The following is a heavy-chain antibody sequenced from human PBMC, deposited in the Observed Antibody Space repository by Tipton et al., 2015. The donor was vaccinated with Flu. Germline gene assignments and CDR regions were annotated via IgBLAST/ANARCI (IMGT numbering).Heavy chain of an antibody. J-gene: IGHJ6*02. CDR3: ARDRIAVAGGTYYYYGMDV. D-gene: IGHD6-19*01. CDR2: IYTSGST. Sequence: TLSLTCTVSGGSISSYYWSWIRQPAGKGLEWIGRIYTSGSTNYNPSLKSRVTMSVDTSKNQFSLKLSSVTAADTAVYYCARDRIAVAGGTYYYYGMDVWGQGTTVTVSS. V-gene: IGHV4-4*07. CDR1: GGSISSYY.